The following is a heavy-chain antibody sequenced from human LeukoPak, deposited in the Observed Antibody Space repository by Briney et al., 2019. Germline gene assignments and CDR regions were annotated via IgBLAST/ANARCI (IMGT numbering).Heavy chain of an antibody. V-gene: IGHV4-39*01. J-gene: IGHJ3*02. Sequence: PSETLSLTCTVSGGSISSSSYYWGWIRQPPGKGLEWIGSIYYSGSTYYNPSLKSRVTISVDTSKNQSSLKLSSVTAADTAVYYCARSLLMNALDIWGQGTMVTVSS. CDR2: IYYSGST. CDR3: ARSLLMNALDI. CDR1: GGSISSSSYY. D-gene: IGHD2-15*01.